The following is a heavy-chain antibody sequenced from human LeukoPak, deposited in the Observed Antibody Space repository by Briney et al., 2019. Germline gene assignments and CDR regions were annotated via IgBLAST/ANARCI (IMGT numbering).Heavy chain of an antibody. CDR2: INHSGST. CDR3: AREGSYYDSSGLYYMDV. Sequence: PSETLSLTRAVYGGSFSGYYWSWIRQPPGKGLEWIGEINHSGSTNYNPSLKSRVTISVDTSKNQFSLKLSSVTAADTAVYYCAREGSYYDSSGLYYMDVWGKGTTVTVSS. D-gene: IGHD3-22*01. J-gene: IGHJ6*03. V-gene: IGHV4-34*01. CDR1: GGSFSGYY.